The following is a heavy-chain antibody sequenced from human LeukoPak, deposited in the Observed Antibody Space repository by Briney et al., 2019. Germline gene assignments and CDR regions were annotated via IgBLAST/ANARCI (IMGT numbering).Heavy chain of an antibody. CDR2: IDSSDSYT. J-gene: IGHJ4*02. D-gene: IGHD5-12*01. CDR1: GYSFTSYW. Sequence: GESLRISCKGSGYSFTSYWISWVRQMPGKGLGWMGRIDSSDSYTNYSPSFQGHVTIPADKSISTAYLQWSSLKASGTAMYYCARQGYGYDSWFDYWGQGTLVTVSS. V-gene: IGHV5-10-1*01. CDR3: ARQGYGYDSWFDY.